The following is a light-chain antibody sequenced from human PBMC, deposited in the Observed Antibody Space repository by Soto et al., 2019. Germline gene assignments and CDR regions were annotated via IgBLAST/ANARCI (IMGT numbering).Light chain of an antibody. CDR2: YVT. CDR1: SSDVGGYNH. V-gene: IGLV2-14*03. CDR3: SSSTGSTLWV. Sequence: QSVLTQPASVSGSPGQSITISCTGSSSDVGGYNHVSWYQQHPGKAPKLMIFYVTNRPSGVSNRFSGSKTGNTASLTISGLQAEDEADYYCSSSTGSTLWVFGGGTEVTVL. J-gene: IGLJ3*02.